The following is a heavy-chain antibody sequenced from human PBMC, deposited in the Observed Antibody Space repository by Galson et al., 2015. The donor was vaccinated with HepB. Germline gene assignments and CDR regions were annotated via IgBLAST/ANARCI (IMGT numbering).Heavy chain of an antibody. CDR2: IWFDGSKT. CDR3: AKRYYYDISGYTFDY. CDR1: GFTFTSYG. Sequence: SLRLSCAASGFTFTSYGIHWVRQAPGKGLEWVAVIWFDGSKTYYADSEKGRFTISRDNSKTTVFLQMDSLRPEDTAVYYCAKRYYYDISGYTFDYWGQGTLVTVSS. V-gene: IGHV3-33*03. J-gene: IGHJ4*02. D-gene: IGHD3-22*01.